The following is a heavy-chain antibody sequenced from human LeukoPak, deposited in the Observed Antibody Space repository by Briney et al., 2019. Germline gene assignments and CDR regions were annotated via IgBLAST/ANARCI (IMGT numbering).Heavy chain of an antibody. V-gene: IGHV4-31*03. CDR1: GGSISSGGYY. D-gene: IGHD3-22*01. CDR2: IYYSGST. CDR3: ARASYYYDSSGYSPTTYYFDY. J-gene: IGHJ4*02. Sequence: SETLSLICTVSGGSISSGGYYWSCIRQHPGKGLEWIGYIYYSGSTYYNPSLKSRVTISVDTSKNQFSLKLSSVTAADTAVYYCARASYYYDSSGYSPTTYYFDYWGQGTLVTVSS.